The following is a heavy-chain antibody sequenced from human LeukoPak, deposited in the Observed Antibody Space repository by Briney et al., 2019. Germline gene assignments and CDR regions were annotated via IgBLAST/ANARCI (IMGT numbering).Heavy chain of an antibody. D-gene: IGHD5-18*01. J-gene: IGHJ3*02. CDR3: ARHVYTYGPDDAFDI. CDR1: GGTFSSYA. Sequence: SVKVSCKASGGTFSSYAISWVRQAPGQGLEWMGRIIPILGIANYAQKFQGRVTITADKSTSTAYMELSSLRSEDTAVYYCARHVYTYGPDDAFDIWGQGTMVTVSS. CDR2: IIPILGIA. V-gene: IGHV1-69*04.